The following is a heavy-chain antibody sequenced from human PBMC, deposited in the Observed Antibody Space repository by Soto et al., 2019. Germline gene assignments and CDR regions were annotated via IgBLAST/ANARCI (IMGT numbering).Heavy chain of an antibody. V-gene: IGHV3-15*01. D-gene: IGHD3-22*01. CDR1: GYAFDVAW. CDR3: TTGRLDYYSNSYMDL. CDR2: IKSKPDGGTT. Sequence: EMQLGESGGGLVKPGGSLRLSCAVSGYAFDVAWMNWVRQAPGKGLEWVGHIKSKPDGGTTGYAAPGKGRFTISRDDSTSTLYLQMNSLRTEHTGVYYCTTGRLDYYSNSYMDLWGKGTTVTVSS. J-gene: IGHJ6*03.